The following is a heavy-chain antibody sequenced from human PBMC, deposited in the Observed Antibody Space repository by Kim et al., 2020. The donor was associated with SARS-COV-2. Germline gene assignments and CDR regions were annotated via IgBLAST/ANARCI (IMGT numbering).Heavy chain of an antibody. V-gene: IGHV4-61*01. D-gene: IGHD1-7*01. CDR1: GGSVSSGSYY. J-gene: IGHJ5*02. Sequence: ETLSLTCTVSGGSVSSGSYYWNWIRQPPGKGLEWIGYMYYSGSTNYNPSLKSRVTISGDTSKNQFSLKLSSVTAADTAVYYCARITGNYDRWFDPWGQGTLVTVSS. CDR3: ARITGNYDRWFDP. CDR2: MYYSGST.